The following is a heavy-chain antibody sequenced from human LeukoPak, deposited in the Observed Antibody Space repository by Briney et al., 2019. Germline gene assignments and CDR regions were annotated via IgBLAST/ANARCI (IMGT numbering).Heavy chain of an antibody. CDR1: GYSFTNNW. Sequence: GESPKISCKASGYSFTNNWIGWGRQMPGKGLEWMGIIFPSDFTTKYSPSFQGQVTISADKSISTVYLQWSSLKPSNTAMYSCGTHIQSDDSGRLLDCCGQGTLVTVSS. V-gene: IGHV5-51*01. J-gene: IGHJ4*02. D-gene: IGHD3-10*01. CDR3: GTHIQSDDSGRLLDC. CDR2: IFPSDFTT.